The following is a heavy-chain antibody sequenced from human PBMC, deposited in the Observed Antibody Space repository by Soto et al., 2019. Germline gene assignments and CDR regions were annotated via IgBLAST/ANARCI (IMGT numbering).Heavy chain of an antibody. CDR1: GYTFTSYY. J-gene: IGHJ3*02. V-gene: IGHV1-46*01. D-gene: IGHD4-4*01. Sequence: GASVKVSCKASGYTFTSYYMHWVRQAPGQGLEWMGIINPSGGSTSYAQKFQGRVTMTRDTSTSTVYMELSSLRSEDTAVYYCTRPTTVTDAFDIWGQGTMVTVSS. CDR3: TRPTTVTDAFDI. CDR2: INPSGGST.